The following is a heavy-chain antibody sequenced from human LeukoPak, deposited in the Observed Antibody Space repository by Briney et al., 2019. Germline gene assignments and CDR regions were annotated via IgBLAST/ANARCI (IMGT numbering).Heavy chain of an antibody. CDR1: GFTVSSNY. D-gene: IGHD3-16*01. J-gene: IGHJ3*02. V-gene: IGHV3-66*01. CDR2: IYSGGST. Sequence: GGSLRLSCAASGFTVSSNYMSWVRQAPGKGLEWVSVIYSGGSTYYADSMKGRFTISRDNSKNTLYLQMNSLRAEDTAVYYCARGAYARNAFDIWGQGTMVTVSS. CDR3: ARGAYARNAFDI.